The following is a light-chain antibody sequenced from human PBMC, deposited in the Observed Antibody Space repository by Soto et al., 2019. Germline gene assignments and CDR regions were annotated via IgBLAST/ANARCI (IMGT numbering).Light chain of an antibody. J-gene: IGKJ4*01. CDR2: GAS. V-gene: IGKV3D-15*01. Sequence: ENVLTQSPGTLSLSPGERAAVSCRASQNVNNNYLVWYQQRPGQAPGLLIHGASSRAAGVPARFSGSGSGTEFNLTISSLQSEDFGVYYCQQYNNWPRATFGGGTKVDIK. CDR3: QQYNNWPRAT. CDR1: QNVNNN.